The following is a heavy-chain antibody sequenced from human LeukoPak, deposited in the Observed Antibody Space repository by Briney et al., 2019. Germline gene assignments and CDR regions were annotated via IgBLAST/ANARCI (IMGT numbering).Heavy chain of an antibody. CDR3: ARVSSSGDYYDN. Sequence: GASVKFSCKASGYTFTGYYMHWVRQAPGQGLEWMGWINPNGGGTNYAQKFQGRVTMTTDTSISTAYMELGGLRHDDTAVYYCARVSSSGDYYDNWGQGTLVTVSS. V-gene: IGHV1-2*02. CDR1: GYTFTGYY. D-gene: IGHD3-10*01. CDR2: INPNGGGT. J-gene: IGHJ4*02.